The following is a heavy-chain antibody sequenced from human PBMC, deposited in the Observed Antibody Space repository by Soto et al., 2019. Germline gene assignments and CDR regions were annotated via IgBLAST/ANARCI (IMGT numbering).Heavy chain of an antibody. CDR3: ARAYAYIWESYRSYAFGI. Sequence: SETLSLTCAVYGGSFSGYYWTWIRQPPGKGLEWVGEIIHSGDSNYNSSLKSRVTISVDTSKNQFSLKLSSVTAADTAVYYCARAYAYIWESYRSYAFGIWGQGTMVTVSS. D-gene: IGHD3-16*02. V-gene: IGHV4-34*12. J-gene: IGHJ3*02. CDR2: IIHSGDS. CDR1: GGSFSGYY.